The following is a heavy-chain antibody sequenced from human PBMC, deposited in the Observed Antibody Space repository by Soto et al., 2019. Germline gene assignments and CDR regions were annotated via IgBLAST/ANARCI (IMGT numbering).Heavy chain of an antibody. D-gene: IGHD2-15*01. CDR2: IYSAGNT. CDR3: ARRGSYYFDY. Sequence: SETLSLTCSVSGDYINSKVHYWSWLRQLPGKGPEWMGYIYSAGNTYYNPSLKSRLSISIDTSKNQFSLTVTALTAADTAVYYCARRGSYYFDYWGQGLLVTVSS. J-gene: IGHJ4*02. CDR1: GDYINSKVHY. V-gene: IGHV4-31*03.